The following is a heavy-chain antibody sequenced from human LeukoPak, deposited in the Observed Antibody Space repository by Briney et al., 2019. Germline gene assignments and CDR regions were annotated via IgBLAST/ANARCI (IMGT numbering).Heavy chain of an antibody. V-gene: IGHV4-61*09. J-gene: IGHJ6*02. CDR2: SYTNGST. D-gene: IGHD2-2*01. Sequence: PSQTLSLTCTVSGRSISNGSYYWSRIPQPAGKGLEWSGQSYTNGSTNYNPSLKSQVTISVDTSKNQFSLKLSSVTAADTAVYYCAREVVPAATHYYYYGMDVWGQGTTVTVSS. CDR3: AREVVPAATHYYYYGMDV. CDR1: GRSISNGSYY.